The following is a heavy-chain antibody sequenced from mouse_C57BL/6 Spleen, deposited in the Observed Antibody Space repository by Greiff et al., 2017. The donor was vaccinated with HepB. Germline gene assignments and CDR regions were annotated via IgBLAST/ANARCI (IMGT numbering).Heavy chain of an antibody. V-gene: IGHV1-64*01. CDR3: ARRRGSSYDAMDY. J-gene: IGHJ4*01. CDR1: GYTFTSYW. CDR2: IHPNSGST. Sequence: VQLQQPGAELVKPGASVKLSCKASGYTFTSYWMHWVKQRPGQGLEWIGMIHPNSGSTNYNEKFKSKATLTVDKSSSTAYMQLSSLTSEDSAVYYCARRRGSSYDAMDYWGQGTSVTVSS. D-gene: IGHD1-1*01.